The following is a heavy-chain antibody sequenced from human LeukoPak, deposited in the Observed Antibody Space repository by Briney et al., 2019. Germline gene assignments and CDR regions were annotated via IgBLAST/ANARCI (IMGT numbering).Heavy chain of an antibody. V-gene: IGHV3-23*01. Sequence: GGSLRLSCAASGFTFSSYTTTWVRQAPGKGLEWVSAIGGRGGSTYYADSVKGRFTITRDNSKNTLYMQMDSLRAEGTAVYYCAKEGGAWGQGTLVTVSS. CDR1: GFTFSSYT. D-gene: IGHD3-16*01. CDR2: IGGRGGST. J-gene: IGHJ5*02. CDR3: AKEGGA.